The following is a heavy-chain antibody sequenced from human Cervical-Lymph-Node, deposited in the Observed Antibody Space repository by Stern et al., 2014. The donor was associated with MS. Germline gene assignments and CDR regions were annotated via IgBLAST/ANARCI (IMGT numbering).Heavy chain of an antibody. CDR3: AMRALYY. V-gene: IGHV3-33*01. CDR1: GFTFSSYG. Sequence: VQLVESGGGVVQPGRSLRLSCAASGFTFSSYGMHWVRQAPGKGLEWVAVIWYDGSNKYCVGSVKDRFTTSRDNPKHALGQQLNSLRAEDTAVYYRAMRALYYWGQGTLVTVSS. J-gene: IGHJ4*02. CDR2: IWYDGSNK.